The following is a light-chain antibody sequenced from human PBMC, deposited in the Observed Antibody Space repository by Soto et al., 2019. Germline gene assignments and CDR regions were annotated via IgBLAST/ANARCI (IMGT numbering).Light chain of an antibody. Sequence: ETVLTQSPGTLSLSPGERVTLSCRTSQSVSSSYLAWYQQKPGQAPRLLMYGSSNRASGIPDRFSGSGSGTDLTLTISRLEPEDFAVYYCQQYGGSSLIIFGQGTRLEIK. CDR3: QQYGGSSLII. V-gene: IGKV3-20*01. CDR1: QSVSSSY. J-gene: IGKJ5*01. CDR2: GSS.